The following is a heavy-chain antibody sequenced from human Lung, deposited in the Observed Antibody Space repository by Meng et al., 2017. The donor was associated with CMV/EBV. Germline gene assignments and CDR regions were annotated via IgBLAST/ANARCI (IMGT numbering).Heavy chain of an antibody. J-gene: IGHJ6*02. CDR1: GFTFSSYA. CDR3: AKRGDSSGTYAMDI. D-gene: IGHD3-22*01. Sequence: GGSLRLXCAASGFTFSSYAMHWVRQAPGKGLEWVANIRFDGTNKYHADSVKGRVTISRDKSKNTLYLQMNSLRAEDTAVYYCAKRGDSSGTYAMDIWGPGNXVTGAS. V-gene: IGHV3-30*02. CDR2: IRFDGTNK.